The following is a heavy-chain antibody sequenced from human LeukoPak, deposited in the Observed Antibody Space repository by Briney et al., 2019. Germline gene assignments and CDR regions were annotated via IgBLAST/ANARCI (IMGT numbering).Heavy chain of an antibody. D-gene: IGHD5-12*01. CDR1: GGTFSSYA. CDR2: IIPILGIA. Sequence: GASVKVSCKASGGTFSSYAISWVRQAPGQGLEWMGRIIPILGIANYAQKFQGRVTITADKSTSTAYMELSSLRSEDTAAYYCARQVHSGYDWRGHFDYWGQGTLVTVSS. CDR3: ARQVHSGYDWRGHFDY. V-gene: IGHV1-69*04. J-gene: IGHJ4*02.